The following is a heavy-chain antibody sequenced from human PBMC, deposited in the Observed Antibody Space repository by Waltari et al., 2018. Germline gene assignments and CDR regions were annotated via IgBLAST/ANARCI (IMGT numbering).Heavy chain of an antibody. Sequence: QVQLQESGPGLVKPSETLSLTCTVSTGSTSTYYWRWVRQSPGKGLEWIGYIHYSGSSVYNPSLRSRVAISLDTPNNQFSLRLRSVTAADAAIYYCARADTSTSYFYYYMDVWGKGTTVTVSS. CDR3: ARADTSTSYFYYYMDV. CDR1: TGSTSTYY. D-gene: IGHD1-26*01. V-gene: IGHV4-59*01. J-gene: IGHJ6*03. CDR2: IHYSGSS.